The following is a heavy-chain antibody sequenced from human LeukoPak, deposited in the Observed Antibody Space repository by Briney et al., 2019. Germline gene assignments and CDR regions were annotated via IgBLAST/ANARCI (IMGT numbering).Heavy chain of an antibody. CDR1: GYTFTSYD. CDR3: ARVEGNTMIVVGFDY. J-gene: IGHJ4*02. CDR2: MNPNSGNT. D-gene: IGHD3-22*01. Sequence: ASVKVSCKASGYTFTSYDINWVRQATGQGLEWMGWMNPNSGNTGYAQKFRGRVTMTRNTSISTAYMELSSLRSEDTAVYYCARVEGNTMIVVGFDYWGQGTLVTVSS. V-gene: IGHV1-8*01.